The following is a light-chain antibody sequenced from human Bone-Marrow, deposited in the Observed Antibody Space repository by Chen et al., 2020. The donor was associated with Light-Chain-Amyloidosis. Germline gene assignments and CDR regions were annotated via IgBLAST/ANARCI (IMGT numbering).Light chain of an antibody. CDR1: QSVGSY. V-gene: IGKV3-11*01. Sequence: EFVLTQSPATLSLSPGDRATHSCRASQSVGSYLSCYQQKPGPAPRLLIYDAANRAIGIPARFSGSGSGTEVTRTISSLVPQEFAVYWCQQRSNWPPALTFGGGTKVEIK. CDR2: DAA. J-gene: IGKJ4*01. CDR3: QQRSNWPPALT.